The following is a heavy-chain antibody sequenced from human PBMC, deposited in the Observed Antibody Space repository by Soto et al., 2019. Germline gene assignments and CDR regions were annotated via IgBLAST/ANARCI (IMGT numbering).Heavy chain of an antibody. J-gene: IGHJ5*02. Sequence: EAQLLESGGGLVQPGGSLRLSCAASGFTISTYAMTWVRQAPGKGLECVSGVTGSGGQIHYADSVKGGFTISKDNSKNTLYLQMSNLRDEDTALYYCAKDAVYKDGLWLMDSWGQGTLVTVSS. CDR2: VTGSGGQI. V-gene: IGHV3-23*01. CDR3: AKDAVYKDGLWLMDS. CDR1: GFTISTYA. D-gene: IGHD2-21*01.